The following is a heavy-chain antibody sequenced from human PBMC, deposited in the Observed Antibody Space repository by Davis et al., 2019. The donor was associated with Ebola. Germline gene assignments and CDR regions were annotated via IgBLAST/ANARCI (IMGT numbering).Heavy chain of an antibody. CDR1: GGSISSSNW. CDR2: IYYSGST. Sequence: SQTLSLTCAVSGGSISSSNWWSWVRQPPGKGLEWIGSIYYSGSTYYNPSLKSRVTISVDTSKNQFSLKLSSVTAADTAVYYCARQSPTYYYDSSGYYSHPSYFDYWGQGTLVTVSS. V-gene: IGHV4-39*01. D-gene: IGHD3-22*01. CDR3: ARQSPTYYYDSSGYYSHPSYFDY. J-gene: IGHJ4*02.